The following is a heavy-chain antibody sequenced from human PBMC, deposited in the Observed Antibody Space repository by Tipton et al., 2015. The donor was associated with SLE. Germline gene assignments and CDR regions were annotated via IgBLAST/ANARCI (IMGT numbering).Heavy chain of an antibody. CDR2: IYYSGST. CDR1: GGSITISHYY. Sequence: TLSLTCTVSGGSITISHYYWGWIRPPPGKGLEWIGSIYYSGSTYYNPSLKSQVTISVYTSKNQFSLKLSSVTAADTAVYYCARSREAYCTTTSCPGVYGYWGQGSLVTVSS. J-gene: IGHJ4*02. V-gene: IGHV4-39*07. CDR3: ARSREAYCTTTSCPGVYGY. D-gene: IGHD2-2*01.